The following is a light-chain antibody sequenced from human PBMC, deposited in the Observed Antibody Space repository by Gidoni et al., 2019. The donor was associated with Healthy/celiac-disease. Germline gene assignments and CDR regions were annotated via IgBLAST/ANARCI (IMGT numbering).Light chain of an antibody. CDR1: QSISSW. V-gene: IGKV1-5*01. CDR3: QQYNTGVT. Sequence: DIQMTQSPSTLSASVGDRVTITCRASQSISSWLAWYQQKPGKAPKLLIYDASSLESGVPSRFSGSVSGTEFTLTSSSLQPDDFATYYCQQYNTGVTFGPGTKVDIK. J-gene: IGKJ3*01. CDR2: DAS.